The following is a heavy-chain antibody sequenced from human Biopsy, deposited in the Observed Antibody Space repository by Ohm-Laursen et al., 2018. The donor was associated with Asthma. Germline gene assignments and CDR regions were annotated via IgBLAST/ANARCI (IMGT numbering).Heavy chain of an antibody. Sequence: RSLRLSCTASGFTFSNYGMHWVRQAPGKGLEWVAGIFFDGSNKYYADSVQGRFTISRDNSKNTLYLQMHSLKIEDTAVYFCARQVKSTVFGVSYKKFDFWGQGTLVAVSS. V-gene: IGHV3-30*03. CDR1: GFTFSNYG. D-gene: IGHD3-3*01. CDR2: IFFDGSNK. J-gene: IGHJ4*02. CDR3: ARQVKSTVFGVSYKKFDF.